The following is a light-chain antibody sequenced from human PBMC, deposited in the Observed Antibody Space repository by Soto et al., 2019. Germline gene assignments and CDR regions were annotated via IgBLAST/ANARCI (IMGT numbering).Light chain of an antibody. V-gene: IGKV1-5*01. CDR1: QSITTW. CDR3: QQYDSYSLT. CDR2: DAS. Sequence: IQLTQSPSTLSSSFGDRLIITCRASQSITTWLAWYQQKPGKAPKLLIYDASSLESGVPSRFSGSGSGTEFTLTISSLQPDDFATYYCQQYDSYSLTFGQGTKVDI. J-gene: IGKJ1*01.